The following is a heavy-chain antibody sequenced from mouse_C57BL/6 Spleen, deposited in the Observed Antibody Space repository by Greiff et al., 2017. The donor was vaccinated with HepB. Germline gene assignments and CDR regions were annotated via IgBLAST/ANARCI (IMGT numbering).Heavy chain of an antibody. D-gene: IGHD2-2*01. CDR1: GFTFSDYY. V-gene: IGHV5-16*01. CDR3: ARASTMVTTYYFDY. Sequence: EVKVVESEGGLVQPGSSMKLSCTASGFTFSDYYMAWVRQVPEKGLEWVANINYDGSSTYYLDSLKSRFIISRDNAKNILYLQMSSLKSEDTATYYCARASTMVTTYYFDYWGQGTTLTVSS. J-gene: IGHJ2*01. CDR2: INYDGSST.